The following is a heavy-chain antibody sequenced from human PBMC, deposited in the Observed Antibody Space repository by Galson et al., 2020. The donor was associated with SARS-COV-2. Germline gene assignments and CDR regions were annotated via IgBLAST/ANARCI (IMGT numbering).Heavy chain of an antibody. Sequence: TGGSLRLSCAASGFTFSSYAMHWVRQAPGKGLEWVAVISYDGSNKYYADSVKGQFTISRDNSKNTLYLQMNSLRAEDTAVYYCARGGGSWFDPWGQGTLVTVSS. CDR2: ISYDGSNK. J-gene: IGHJ5*02. V-gene: IGHV3-30-3*01. CDR3: ARGGGSWFDP. D-gene: IGHD2-15*01. CDR1: GFTFSSYA.